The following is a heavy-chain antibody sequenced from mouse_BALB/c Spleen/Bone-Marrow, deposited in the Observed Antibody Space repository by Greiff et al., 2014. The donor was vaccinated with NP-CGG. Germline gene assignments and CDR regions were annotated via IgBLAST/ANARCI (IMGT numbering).Heavy chain of an antibody. CDR3: ARSRDCGSSYYAMDY. CDR2: IDPANGNT. J-gene: IGHJ4*01. CDR1: GFNIKDTY. Sequence: EVQFQQSGAELVKPGASVKLSCTASGFNIKDTYMHWVKQRPEQGLEWIGRIDPANGNTKYDPKFQGKATITADTSSNTAYLQLSSLTSEDTAVYYCARSRDCGSSYYAMDYWGQGTSVTVSS. V-gene: IGHV14-3*02. D-gene: IGHD1-1*01.